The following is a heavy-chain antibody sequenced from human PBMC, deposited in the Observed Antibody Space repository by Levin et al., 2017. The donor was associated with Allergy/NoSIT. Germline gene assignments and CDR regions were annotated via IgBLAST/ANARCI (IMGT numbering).Heavy chain of an antibody. D-gene: IGHD6-19*01. Sequence: SCAASGFTFSSYAMSWVRQAPGKGLEWVSAISGSGGSTYYADSVKGRFTISRDNSKNTLYLQMNSLRAEDTAVYYCAKDLAVENYYYGMDGWGQGTTVTVSS. CDR3: AKDLAVENYYYGMDG. J-gene: IGHJ6*02. CDR1: GFTFSSYA. CDR2: ISGSGGST. V-gene: IGHV3-23*01.